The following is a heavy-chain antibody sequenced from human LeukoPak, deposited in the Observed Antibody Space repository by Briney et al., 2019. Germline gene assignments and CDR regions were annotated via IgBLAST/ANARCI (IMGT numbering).Heavy chain of an antibody. V-gene: IGHV4-59*01. J-gene: IGHJ4*02. Sequence: SETLSLTCTVSGGSISSYYWSWIRQPPGKGLEWIGYIYYSGSTNYNPSLKSRATISVDTSKNQFSLKLSSVTAADTAVYYCARVAALYYFDYWGQGTLVTVSS. CDR1: GGSISSYY. CDR2: IYYSGST. CDR3: ARVAALYYFDY.